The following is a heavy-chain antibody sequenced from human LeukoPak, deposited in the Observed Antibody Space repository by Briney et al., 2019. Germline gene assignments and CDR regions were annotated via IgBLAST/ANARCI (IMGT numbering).Heavy chain of an antibody. D-gene: IGHD5-12*01. J-gene: IGHJ1*01. CDR2: ISSSGSTI. CDR1: GFTFSSYE. V-gene: IGHV3-48*03. Sequence: GGSLRLSCAASGFTFSSYEMNWVRQAPGKGLEWVSYISSSGSTIYYADSVRGRFTISRDNAKNSLYLQMNTLRAEDTAVYYCARGPSGYHNTGGQGTLVTVSS. CDR3: ARGPSGYHNT.